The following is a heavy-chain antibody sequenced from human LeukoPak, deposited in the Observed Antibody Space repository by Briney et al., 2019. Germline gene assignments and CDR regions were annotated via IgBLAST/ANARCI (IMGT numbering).Heavy chain of an antibody. D-gene: IGHD6-19*01. CDR2: INHSGST. V-gene: IGHV4-34*01. J-gene: IGHJ4*02. Sequence: SETLSLTCAVYGGSFSGYYWSWIRRPPGKGLEWIGEINHSGSTNYNPSLKSRVTISVDTSKNQFSLKLSSVTAADTAVYYCARDFYVADDGCWGQGTLVTVSS. CDR1: GGSFSGYY. CDR3: ARDFYVADDGC.